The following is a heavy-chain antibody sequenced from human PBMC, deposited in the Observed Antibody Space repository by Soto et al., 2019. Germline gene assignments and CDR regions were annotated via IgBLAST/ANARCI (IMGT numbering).Heavy chain of an antibody. J-gene: IGHJ3*02. CDR3: TQGYDSSGHPGYGDAFDI. CDR2: MSNDGISK. V-gene: IGHV3-30*18. D-gene: IGHD3-22*01. CDR1: GFIFSSYG. Sequence: QVQLVESGGGVVQPGRSLRLSCAASGFIFSSYGMHWVRQAPGKGLEWVAVMSNDGISKHYADSVKGRFTISRDNSKNTLYLQMNSLRAEDTAVYFSTQGYDSSGHPGYGDAFDIWGQGTMVIVSS.